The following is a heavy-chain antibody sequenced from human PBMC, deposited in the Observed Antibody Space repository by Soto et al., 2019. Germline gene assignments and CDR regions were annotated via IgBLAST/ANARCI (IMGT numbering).Heavy chain of an antibody. V-gene: IGHV3-48*03. Sequence: GGSLRLSCAAARFTFSTYEMNWVRQAPGKGLEWVSYISTSGSTVYYADSVKGRFTISRDNTRNSLYLQMNSLRDEDTALYYCVRYCSTTLCNGVATRTFDYWGQGTLVTVSS. CDR3: VRYCSTTLCNGVATRTFDY. CDR1: RFTFSTYE. J-gene: IGHJ4*02. D-gene: IGHD2-2*01. CDR2: ISTSGSTV.